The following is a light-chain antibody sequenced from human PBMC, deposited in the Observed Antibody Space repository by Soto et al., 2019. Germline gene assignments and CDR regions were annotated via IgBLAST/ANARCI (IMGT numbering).Light chain of an antibody. J-gene: IGLJ1*01. V-gene: IGLV2-14*01. Sequence: QSALTQPASVSGSLGQSITISCTGTGSDIAGYNYISWYQQLPGKAPKLMIYEVTIRPSGISNRFSGSKSGNTASLTISGLQAEDEADYFCTSFTSTSSLYVFGTGTQVTVL. CDR1: GSDIAGYNY. CDR2: EVT. CDR3: TSFTSTSSLYV.